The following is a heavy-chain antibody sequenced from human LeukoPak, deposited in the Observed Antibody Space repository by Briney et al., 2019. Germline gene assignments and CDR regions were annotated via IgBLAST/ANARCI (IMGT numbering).Heavy chain of an antibody. Sequence: SETLSLTCTVSGDSISSYYWTWIRQPAGKGLEWIGRIYTSGSTNYNPSLKSRVTMSVDTSKNQFSLKLSSVTAADTAVYYCARDNYDNSGYYFDYWGQGTLVTVSS. CDR1: GDSISSYY. CDR2: IYTSGST. V-gene: IGHV4-4*07. CDR3: ARDNYDNSGYYFDY. D-gene: IGHD3-22*01. J-gene: IGHJ4*02.